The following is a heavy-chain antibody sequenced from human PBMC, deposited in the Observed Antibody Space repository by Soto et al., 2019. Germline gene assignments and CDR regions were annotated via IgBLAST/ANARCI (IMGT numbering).Heavy chain of an antibody. CDR1: GFTIRSNA. CDR2: ISERGDTT. V-gene: IGHV3-23*01. J-gene: IGHJ4*02. Sequence: PGGSLRPSCVASGFTIRSNAMYWVRQAPGKGREWVSGISERGDTTHYAESVKGRFTISRDTSKNTLYLQLNTLRADDTAVYYCAKDKPGPTSFDYWGQGTLVTVSS. CDR3: AKDKPGPTSFDY. D-gene: IGHD1-1*01.